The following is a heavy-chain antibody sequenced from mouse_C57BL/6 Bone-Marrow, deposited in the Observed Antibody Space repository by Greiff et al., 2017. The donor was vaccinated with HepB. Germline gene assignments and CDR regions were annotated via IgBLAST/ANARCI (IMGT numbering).Heavy chain of an antibody. CDR1: GYTFTSYW. CDR3: ARLRYDYAFAY. V-gene: IGHV1-64*01. D-gene: IGHD2-4*01. CDR2: IHPNSGST. Sequence: QVQLQQPGAELVKPGASVKLSCKASGYTFTSYWMHWVKQRPGQGLEWIGMIHPNSGSTNYNEKFKSKATLTVDKSSRPAYMQLSSLTSEASEVYCCARLRYDYAFAYWGQGTLVTVSA. J-gene: IGHJ3*01.